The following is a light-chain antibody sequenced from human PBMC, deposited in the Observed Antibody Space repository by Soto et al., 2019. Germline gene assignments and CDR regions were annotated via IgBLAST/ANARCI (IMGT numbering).Light chain of an antibody. CDR1: QSISSW. Sequence: DIQMTQSPSTLSASVGDRVTITCRASQSISSWLAWYQQKPGKAPKLLIYDASSLESGVPSRFSGSGSWTEFTFTISSLQPDDFATYYCQQYNSIRWTFGQGTKVEIK. J-gene: IGKJ1*01. V-gene: IGKV1-5*01. CDR2: DAS. CDR3: QQYNSIRWT.